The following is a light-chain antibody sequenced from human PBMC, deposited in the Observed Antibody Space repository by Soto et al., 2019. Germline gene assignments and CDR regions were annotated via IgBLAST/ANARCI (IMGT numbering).Light chain of an antibody. CDR3: CSYVGRNTDV. Sequence: QSALTQPASVSGSPGQSITISCSGTSSNIGGYNVVSWYQQHPAKAPKLIIFDVSKRPSGVPNRFSGSKSGNTASLTISGLRAEDEADYYCCSYVGRNTDVFGTGTKLTVL. V-gene: IGLV2-23*02. CDR1: SSNIGGYNV. J-gene: IGLJ1*01. CDR2: DVS.